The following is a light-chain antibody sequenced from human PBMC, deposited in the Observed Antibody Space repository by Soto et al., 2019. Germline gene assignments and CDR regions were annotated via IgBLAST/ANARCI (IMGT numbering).Light chain of an antibody. V-gene: IGKV3-15*01. CDR3: QQYNNWPPIT. CDR2: RAS. J-gene: IGKJ5*01. Sequence: EVMLAQSPYTLSLSLAERATLSCRASQGINRCSAWSQQRPGQAPRHLIYRASARATGVPDRFSGSGSGTEFTLTISSLQSEDFAVYYCQQYNNWPPITFGQRTRLAIK. CDR1: QGINRC.